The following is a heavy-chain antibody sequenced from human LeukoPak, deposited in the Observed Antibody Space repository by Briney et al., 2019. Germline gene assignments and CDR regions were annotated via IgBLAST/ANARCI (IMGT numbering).Heavy chain of an antibody. V-gene: IGHV1-2*02. Sequence: GASVKVSCKASGYTFTGYYMHWVRQAPGQGLEWMEWINPNSGGTNYAQKFQGRVTMTRDTSISTAYMELSRLRSDDTAVYYCARDNQLFLDYYYYYYMDVWGKGTTVTVSS. D-gene: IGHD2-2*01. J-gene: IGHJ6*03. CDR1: GYTFTGYY. CDR2: INPNSGGT. CDR3: ARDNQLFLDYYYYYYMDV.